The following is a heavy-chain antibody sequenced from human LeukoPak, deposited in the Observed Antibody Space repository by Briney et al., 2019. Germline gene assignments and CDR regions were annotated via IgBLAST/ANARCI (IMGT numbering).Heavy chain of an antibody. CDR3: AKDAQRGFDYSNSLEN. D-gene: IGHD4-11*01. CDR2: IWSDKSNR. V-gene: IGHV3-33*06. Sequence: GGCLRLSCAASGFIFNHHAMHWVRQAPGKGLEWVAVIWSDKSNRFYADSVRGRFTISRDDSRKTVYLQMERMAAEDTAIYYCAKDAQRGFDYSNSLENWGQGALVTVAS. J-gene: IGHJ4*02. CDR1: GFIFNHHA.